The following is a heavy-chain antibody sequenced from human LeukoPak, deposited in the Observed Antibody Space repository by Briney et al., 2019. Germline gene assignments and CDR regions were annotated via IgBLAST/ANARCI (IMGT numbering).Heavy chain of an antibody. V-gene: IGHV4-39*01. D-gene: IGHD5-18*01. CDR1: GGSISSSSYY. J-gene: IGHJ3*02. Sequence: PSETLSLTCTVSGGSISSSSYYWGWIRQPPGNGLEWVGIIYYSGSTYYNPSLKSRVTISVDTPKNQLSLKLSSVTDADTAVYYCARFARGYSYGFVYAFDIWGQGTMVTVSS. CDR2: IYYSGST. CDR3: ARFARGYSYGFVYAFDI.